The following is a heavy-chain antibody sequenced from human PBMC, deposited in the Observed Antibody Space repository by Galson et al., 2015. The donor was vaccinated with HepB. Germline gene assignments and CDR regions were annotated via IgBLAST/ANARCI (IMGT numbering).Heavy chain of an antibody. CDR3: ARANGGRDSSGLDY. Sequence: CAISGDSVSSNSAAWNWIRQSPSRGLEWLGRTYYMSKWYNDYAVSVKSRITINPDTSKNQFSLQLNSVTPEDTAVYYCARANGGRDSSGLDYWGQGTLVTVSS. J-gene: IGHJ4*02. CDR2: TYYMSKWYN. V-gene: IGHV6-1*01. CDR1: GDSVSSNSAA. D-gene: IGHD3-22*01.